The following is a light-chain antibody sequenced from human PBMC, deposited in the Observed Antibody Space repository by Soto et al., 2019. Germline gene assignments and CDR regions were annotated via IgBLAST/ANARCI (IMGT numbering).Light chain of an antibody. J-gene: IGLJ1*01. CDR1: SSYVGGYNY. CDR2: DVS. CDR3: SSYKSNSTYV. Sequence: QSVLTQPASVSGSPGQSITISCTGTSSYVGGYNYVSWYQQHPGKAPQLMIYDVSNRPSGVSNRFSGYKSGNTASLTISGLQAEDEADYYCSSYKSNSTYVFGTGTKVTVL. V-gene: IGLV2-14*01.